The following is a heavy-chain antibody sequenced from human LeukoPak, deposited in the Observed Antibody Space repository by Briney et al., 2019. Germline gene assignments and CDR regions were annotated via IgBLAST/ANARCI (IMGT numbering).Heavy chain of an antibody. CDR2: INPSDGGT. J-gene: IGHJ4*02. CDR1: GYTFTSYY. Sequence: ASVRVSCKASGYTFTSYYMHWVRQAPGQGLEWMGIINPSDGGTSYAQKFQGRVTMTRDTSTSTVYMELSSLRSEDTAVYHCAREPPASGYFDYWGQGSLATVSS. CDR3: AREPPASGYFDY. V-gene: IGHV1-46*01.